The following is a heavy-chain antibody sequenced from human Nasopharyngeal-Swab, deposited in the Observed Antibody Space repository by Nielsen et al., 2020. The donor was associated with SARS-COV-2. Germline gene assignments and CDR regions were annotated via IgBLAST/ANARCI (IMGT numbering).Heavy chain of an antibody. J-gene: IGHJ4*02. CDR2: ISGIGGRT. Sequence: WIRQPPGKGLEWVSAISGIGGRTEYADSVKGRFTISRDNSKNTLYLQMDSLRAEDTAVYYCAKLRSASWNTEADYWGQGTLVTVSS. D-gene: IGHD1/OR15-1a*01. V-gene: IGHV3-23*01. CDR3: AKLRSASWNTEADY.